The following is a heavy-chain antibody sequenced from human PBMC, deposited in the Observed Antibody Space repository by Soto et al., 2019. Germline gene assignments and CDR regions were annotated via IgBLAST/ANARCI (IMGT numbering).Heavy chain of an antibody. CDR1: GGSISSSSYY. V-gene: IGHV4-39*01. D-gene: IGHD2-15*01. Sequence: QLQLQESGPGLVKPSETLSLTCTVSGGSISSSSYYWGWIRQPPGKGLEWIGSSYYSGSTYYNPSLKSRVTTSVDTSKNQFSLKLSSVTAAGTAVYYCARHTPAISISDHWGQGTLVTVSS. CDR2: SYYSGST. CDR3: ARHTPAISISDH. J-gene: IGHJ4*02.